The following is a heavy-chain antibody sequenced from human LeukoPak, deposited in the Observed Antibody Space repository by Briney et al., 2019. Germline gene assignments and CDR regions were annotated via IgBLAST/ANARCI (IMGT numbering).Heavy chain of an antibody. J-gene: IGHJ4*02. CDR1: GFTFSSYG. V-gene: IGHV3-30*18. CDR2: ISCDGSNK. CDR3: AKMVLGDYYFDY. D-gene: IGHD4-17*01. Sequence: GGSLRLSCAASGFTFSSYGMHWVRQAPGKGLERVAVISCDGSNKYYADSVKGRFTISRDNSKNTLYLQMNSLRAEDTAVYYCAKMVLGDYYFDYWGQGTLVTVSS.